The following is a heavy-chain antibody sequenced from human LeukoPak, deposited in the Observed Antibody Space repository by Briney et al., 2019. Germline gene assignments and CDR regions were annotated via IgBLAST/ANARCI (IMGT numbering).Heavy chain of an antibody. J-gene: IGHJ4*02. CDR1: GGSFSGYY. D-gene: IGHD4-11*01. CDR3: AREGFLYRGTTFDY. V-gene: IGHV4-34*01. Sequence: SETLSLTCAVYGGSFSGYYWSWIRQPPGKGLEWIGEINHSGSTNYNPSLKSRVTISVDTSKNQFSLKLSSVTAADTAVYYCAREGFLYRGTTFDYWGQGTLVTVSS. CDR2: INHSGST.